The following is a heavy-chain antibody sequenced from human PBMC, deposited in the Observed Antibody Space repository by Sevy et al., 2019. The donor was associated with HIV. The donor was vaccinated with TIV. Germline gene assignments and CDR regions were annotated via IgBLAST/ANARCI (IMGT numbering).Heavy chain of an antibody. J-gene: IGHJ4*02. CDR3: AKLSPHYYDSSGYGYYFDY. V-gene: IGHV3-64D*06. Sequence: GGSLRLSCSASGFTFSSYAMHWVRQAPGKGLEYVSAISSNGGSTYYADSVKGRFTISRDNSKNTLYLQMSSLRAEDTAVYYCAKLSPHYYDSSGYGYYFDYWGQGTLVTVSS. D-gene: IGHD3-22*01. CDR2: ISSNGGST. CDR1: GFTFSSYA.